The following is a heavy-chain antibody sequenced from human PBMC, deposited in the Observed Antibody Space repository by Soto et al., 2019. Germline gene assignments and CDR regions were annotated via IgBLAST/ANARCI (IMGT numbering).Heavy chain of an antibody. V-gene: IGHV3-23*01. CDR1: GFTFSSYA. CDR3: ASTIVATTRDYYYGMEV. Sequence: GWSLRLSCAASGFTFSSYAMSLVRQAPGKGLEWVSAISGSGGSTYYADSVKGRFTISRDNSKNTLYLQMNSLRAEDTAVYYCASTIVATTRDYYYGMEVWGKGTKVTVSS. D-gene: IGHD5-12*01. J-gene: IGHJ6*04. CDR2: ISGSGGST.